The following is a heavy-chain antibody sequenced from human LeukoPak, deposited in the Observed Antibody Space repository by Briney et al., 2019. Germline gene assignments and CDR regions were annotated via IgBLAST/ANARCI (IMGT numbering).Heavy chain of an antibody. D-gene: IGHD5-12*01. CDR2: IYHSGST. CDR1: GGSISSGGYS. V-gene: IGHV4-30-2*01. J-gene: IGHJ6*04. CDR3: ARAPVLKGYSGYDVYYYYYYGMDV. Sequence: PSQTLSLTCAVSGGSISSGGYSWSWIRQPPGKGLEWIGYIYHSGSTYYNPSLKSRVTISVDRSKNQFSLKLSSVTAADTAVYYCARAPVLKGYSGYDVYYYYYYGMDVWGKGTTVTVSS.